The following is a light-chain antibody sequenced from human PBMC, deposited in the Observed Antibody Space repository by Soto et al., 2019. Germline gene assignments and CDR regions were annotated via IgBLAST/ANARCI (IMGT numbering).Light chain of an antibody. CDR3: QQYGISPYT. CDR2: GTS. CDR1: QSISTTY. J-gene: IGKJ2*01. V-gene: IGKV3-20*01. Sequence: EIVVTQSPGTLSLSPGERATLSCRASQSISTTYLAWYQQRPGQAPRLLIYGTSSRATGIPDRFSGSGSATDFTLTINRLEPEDFAVYYCQQYGISPYTFGQGTKVDIK.